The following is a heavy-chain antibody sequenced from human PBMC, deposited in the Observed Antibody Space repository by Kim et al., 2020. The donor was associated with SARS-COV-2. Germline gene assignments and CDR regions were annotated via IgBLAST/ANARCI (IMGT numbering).Heavy chain of an antibody. V-gene: IGHV4-39*01. D-gene: IGHD3-9*01. CDR1: GGSISSSSYY. CDR3: ARRGGYFDWVG. J-gene: IGHJ4*02. CDR2: IYYSGST. Sequence: SETLSLTCTVSGGSISSSSYYWGWIRQPPGKGLEWIGSIYYSGSTYYNPSLKSRVTISVDTSKNQFSLKLSSVTAADTAVYYCARRGGYFDWVGWGQGTLVTVSS.